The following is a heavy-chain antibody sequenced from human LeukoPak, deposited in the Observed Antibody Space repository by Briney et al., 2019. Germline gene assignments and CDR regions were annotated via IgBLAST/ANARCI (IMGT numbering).Heavy chain of an antibody. CDR1: GFTFSDYA. V-gene: IGHV3-64D*06. CDR3: VRTYYYDGSGYHYVRGIDY. D-gene: IGHD3-22*01. CDR2: ISTDGGST. Sequence: GGSLRLSCSASGFTFSDYALHWVRQSPEKGLTFVSAISTDGGSTYYEDSVKGRFTISRDNSRNTLYLQMSSLRAEDTAVYYCVRTYYYDGSGYHYVRGIDYWGQGTLVTVSS. J-gene: IGHJ4*02.